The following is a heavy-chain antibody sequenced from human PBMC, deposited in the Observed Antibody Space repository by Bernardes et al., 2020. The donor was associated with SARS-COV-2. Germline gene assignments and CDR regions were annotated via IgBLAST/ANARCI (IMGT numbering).Heavy chain of an antibody. J-gene: IGHJ4*02. CDR1: GGSIGTNNW. CDR3: ARDASVTSRGYFDY. Sequence: SKTLSLTCAVSGGSIGTNNWWSWVRQPPGKGLEWIGEIYHSGATYYNPSLERRVTISVDMSKNLFSLTLTSVTAADTAVYYCARDASVTSRGYFDYWGRGTLATVSS. D-gene: IGHD4-17*01. V-gene: IGHV4-4*02. CDR2: IYHSGAT.